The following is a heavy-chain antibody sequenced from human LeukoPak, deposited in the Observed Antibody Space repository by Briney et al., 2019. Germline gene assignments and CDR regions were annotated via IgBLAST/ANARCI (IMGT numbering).Heavy chain of an antibody. V-gene: IGHV4-59*08. CDR1: GGSISSYY. D-gene: IGHD4-23*01. CDR2: IYYSGST. Sequence: SETLSLTCTVSGGSISSYYWSWIRRPPGKGLEWIGYIYYSGSTNYNPSLKSRVTISVDTSKNQFSLKLSSVTAADTAVYYCARHPTRYGGKFDYWGQGTLVTVSS. CDR3: ARHPTRYGGKFDY. J-gene: IGHJ4*02.